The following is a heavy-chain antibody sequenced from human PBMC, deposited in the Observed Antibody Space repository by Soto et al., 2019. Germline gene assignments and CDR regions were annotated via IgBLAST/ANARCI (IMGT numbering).Heavy chain of an antibody. D-gene: IGHD5-18*01. Sequence: GGSLRLSCAASGFTFDDYAMHWVRQAPGKGLEWVSGISWNSGSIGYADSVKGRFTISRDNAKNSLYLQMNSLRAEDTALYYCAKDVYSYGSNWFDPWGQGTLVTVSS. CDR3: AKDVYSYGSNWFDP. CDR1: GFTFDDYA. V-gene: IGHV3-9*01. J-gene: IGHJ5*02. CDR2: ISWNSGSI.